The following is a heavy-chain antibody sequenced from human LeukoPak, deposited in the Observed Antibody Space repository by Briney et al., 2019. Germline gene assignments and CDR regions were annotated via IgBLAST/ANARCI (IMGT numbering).Heavy chain of an antibody. CDR3: ARGPSGYHNT. J-gene: IGHJ4*02. CDR2: ISGSGSDGST. CDR1: GFTFSSYG. D-gene: IGHD5-12*01. V-gene: IGHV3-23*01. Sequence: PGGSLRLPCAASGFTFSSYGMSWVRQAPGKGLEWVSGISGSGSDGSTYYADSVKGRFTISRDNSKNTLYLQMNSLRAEDTAVYYCARGPSGYHNTGGQGTLVTVSS.